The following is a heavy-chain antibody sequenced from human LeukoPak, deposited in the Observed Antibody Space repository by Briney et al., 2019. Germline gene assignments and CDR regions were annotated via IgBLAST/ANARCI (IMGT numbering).Heavy chain of an antibody. CDR2: IYHSGST. Sequence: SETLSLTCAVSGGSISSSNWWSWVRQPPGKGLEWIGEIYHSGSTNYNPSLKSRVTISVDKSKNQFSLKLSSVTAADTAVYYCAREAYCSGGSCYQHPYYFDYWGQGTLVTVSS. J-gene: IGHJ4*02. CDR3: AREAYCSGGSCYQHPYYFDY. D-gene: IGHD2-15*01. V-gene: IGHV4-4*02. CDR1: GGSISSSNW.